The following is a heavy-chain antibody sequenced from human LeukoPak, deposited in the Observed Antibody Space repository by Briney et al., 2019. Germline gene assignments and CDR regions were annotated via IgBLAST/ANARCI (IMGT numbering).Heavy chain of an antibody. V-gene: IGHV3-30*04. CDR1: GFTFNDYA. CDR3: ARDPRGGPPDYFDY. CDR2: IASDGSIK. J-gene: IGHJ4*02. Sequence: PGTSLTLSCLASGFTFNDYAMHWVRQAPGKGLDWVAVIASDGSIKLHADSVKGRFTISRDNFKNILYLHMSSLTPEDTALYYCARDPRGGPPDYFDYWGQGTLVSVST. D-gene: IGHD3-16*01.